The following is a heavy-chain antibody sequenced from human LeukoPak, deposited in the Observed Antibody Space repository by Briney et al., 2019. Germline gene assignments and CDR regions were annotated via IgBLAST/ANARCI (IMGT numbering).Heavy chain of an antibody. V-gene: IGHV3-23*01. J-gene: IGHJ4*02. CDR2: ISGSGSIT. Sequence: PGGSLRLSCAASGFTFSSYGMNWVRQAPGKGLEWVSTISGSGSITHYADSVKGRLTISRDNSKNTLYLQMGSLRAEDMAVYYCARAVVSSGWADYWGQGTLVTVSS. CDR1: GFTFSSYG. CDR3: ARAVVSSGWADY. D-gene: IGHD6-19*01.